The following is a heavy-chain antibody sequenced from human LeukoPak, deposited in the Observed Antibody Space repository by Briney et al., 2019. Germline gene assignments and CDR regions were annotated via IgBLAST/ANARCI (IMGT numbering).Heavy chain of an antibody. D-gene: IGHD2-15*01. V-gene: IGHV4-34*01. J-gene: IGHJ4*02. CDR2: INHSGST. CDR3: ASLAYCSGGSCDLDY. Sequence: SETLSLTCAVYGGSFSGYYWSWIRQPPGKGLEWIGEINHSGSTNYNPSLKSRVTISVDTSKNQFSLKLSSVTAADTAVYYCASLAYCSGGSCDLDYWGQGTLVTVSS. CDR1: GGSFSGYY.